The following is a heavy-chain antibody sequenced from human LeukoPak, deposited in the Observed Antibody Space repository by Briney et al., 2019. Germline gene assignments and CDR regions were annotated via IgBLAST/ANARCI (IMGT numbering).Heavy chain of an antibody. J-gene: IGHJ6*02. V-gene: IGHV3-23*01. CDR3: ARVSGNIQIWPQPFGDGMDV. D-gene: IGHD3-10*01. Sequence: GGSLRLSCAASRFTFSSYVMGWVRQAPGKGLECVSAISGSGRSTYYADSVRGRFTISREDSKNTLYLQMNILRAEDTAIYYCARVSGNIQIWPQPFGDGMDVWGQGTTVTVSS. CDR1: RFTFSSYV. CDR2: ISGSGRST.